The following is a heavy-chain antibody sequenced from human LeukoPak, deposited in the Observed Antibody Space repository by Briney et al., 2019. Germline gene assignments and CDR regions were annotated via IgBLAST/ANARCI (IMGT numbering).Heavy chain of an antibody. J-gene: IGHJ4*02. CDR2: ISGYNGNT. V-gene: IGHV1-18*01. CDR3: ARDVGRSYDLDY. D-gene: IGHD3-16*01. CDR1: GYTLTSYG. Sequence: PPVKLSSKPSGYTLTSYGISWVRQAPGRGLERMGWISGYNGNTDYAQSLQGRVTMTIDTSTSTVYMELGSLRSDDAAVYYCARDVGRSYDLDYWGQGTLVTVSS.